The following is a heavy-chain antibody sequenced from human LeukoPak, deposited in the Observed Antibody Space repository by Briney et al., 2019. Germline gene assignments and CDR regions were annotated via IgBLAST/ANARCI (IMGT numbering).Heavy chain of an antibody. J-gene: IGHJ6*04. D-gene: IGHD7-27*01. CDR2: ISAYNGNT. CDR1: GYTFTSYG. V-gene: IGHV1-18*01. CDR3: ARDLLTGDGYYYYYYGMDV. Sequence: ASVKVSCKASGYTFTSYGISWVRHAPGQGLEWMGWISAYNGNTNYAQKLQGRVTMTTETSTSTAYMELRSLRSDDPAVYYCARDLLTGDGYYYYYYGMDVWGKGTTVTVSS.